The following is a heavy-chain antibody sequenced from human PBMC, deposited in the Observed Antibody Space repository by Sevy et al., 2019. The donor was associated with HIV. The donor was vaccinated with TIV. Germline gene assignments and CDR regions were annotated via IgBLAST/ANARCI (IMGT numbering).Heavy chain of an antibody. CDR3: ARADLDSSTFFYYYGMDV. CDR2: MNPDSGKR. Sequence: ASVKVSCKTSGYTFTSYDINWVRQAPGQGLEWMGWMNPDSGKRGYAQKFQGRVTMTTNTSISTAYMELRSLRSEDSAVYYCARADLDSSTFFYYYGMDVWGQGTTVTVSS. J-gene: IGHJ6*02. V-gene: IGHV1-8*01. D-gene: IGHD6-13*01. CDR1: GYTFTSYD.